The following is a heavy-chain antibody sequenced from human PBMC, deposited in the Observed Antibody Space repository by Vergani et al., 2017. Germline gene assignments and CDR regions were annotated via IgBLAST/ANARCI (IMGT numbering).Heavy chain of an antibody. CDR2: ISGSGGST. Sequence: EVQLLESGGGLVQPGGSLRLSCAASGFTFSSYAMSWVRQAPGKGLEWVSAISGSGGSTYYADSVKGRFTISRDNSKNSLYQQMNSLRDEDTAVYYCARVQGGWYGYFQHWGQGTLVTVSS. CDR1: GFTFSSYA. D-gene: IGHD6-19*01. CDR3: ARVQGGWYGYFQH. V-gene: IGHV3-23*01. J-gene: IGHJ1*01.